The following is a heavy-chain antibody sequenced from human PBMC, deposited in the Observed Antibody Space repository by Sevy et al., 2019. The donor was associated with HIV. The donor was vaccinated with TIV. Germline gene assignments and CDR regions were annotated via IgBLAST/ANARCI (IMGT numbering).Heavy chain of an antibody. Sequence: GGSLRLSCAASGFTFDDYAMHWVRQAPGKGLEWVAGISWNSGTIGYAESVKGRITISRDNAKNSLYLQMNSLRAEDTALYYCARQRGVVLVPAAPFDYWGQGTLVTVSS. D-gene: IGHD2-2*01. V-gene: IGHV3-9*01. CDR2: ISWNSGTI. J-gene: IGHJ4*02. CDR3: ARQRGVVLVPAAPFDY. CDR1: GFTFDDYA.